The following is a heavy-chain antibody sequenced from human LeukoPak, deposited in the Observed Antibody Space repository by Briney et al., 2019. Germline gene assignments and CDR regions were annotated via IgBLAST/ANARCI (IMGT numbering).Heavy chain of an antibody. J-gene: IGHJ4*02. Sequence: PGGSLRLSCAASGFIFSDYYMSWIRQVPGKGLEWVSYIGRSGTTIHYADSVKGRFTISWDNAKKSLYLQMNSLRAEDTAVYYCARSGKIYFDWLLDYWGQGTLVTVSS. CDR3: ARSGKIYFDWLLDY. CDR1: GFIFSDYY. D-gene: IGHD3-9*01. CDR2: IGRSGTTI. V-gene: IGHV3-11*04.